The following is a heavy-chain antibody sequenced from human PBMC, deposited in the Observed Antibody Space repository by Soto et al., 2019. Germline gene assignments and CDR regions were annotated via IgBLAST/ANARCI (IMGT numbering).Heavy chain of an antibody. CDR1: GFIFEDYD. CDR2: ITSNSDAI. J-gene: IGHJ4*02. Sequence: GGSLRLSCVASGFIFEDYDMHWVRQVPGKGLEWVSSITSNSDAIKYADSVKGRFTLSRDNAKNSMYLEMNSLRVEDTAFYFSVKGTFSRSKVLFDYWGQGTLVTVYS. V-gene: IGHV3-9*01. CDR3: VKGTFSRSKVLFDY. D-gene: IGHD3-16*01.